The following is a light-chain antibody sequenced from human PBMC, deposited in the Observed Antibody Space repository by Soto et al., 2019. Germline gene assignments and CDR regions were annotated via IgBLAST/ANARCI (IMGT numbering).Light chain of an antibody. CDR3: QQSYSTPWT. CDR2: AAS. V-gene: IGKV1-39*01. Sequence: DIQMTPSPSIMSASVGDRVTITCRASHNINRWLAWYQQKPGKAPKLLIYAASSLQSGVPSRFSGSGSGTDFTLTISSLQPEDFATYYCQQSYSTPWTFGQGTKVDIK. CDR1: HNINRW. J-gene: IGKJ1*01.